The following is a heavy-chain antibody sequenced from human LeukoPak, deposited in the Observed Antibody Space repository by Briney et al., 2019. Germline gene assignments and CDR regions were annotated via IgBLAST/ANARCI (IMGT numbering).Heavy chain of an antibody. CDR1: GFTFSDYY. J-gene: IGHJ4*02. V-gene: IGHV3-11*04. CDR2: ISSSGSTI. CDR3: ARHPSSGWYYFDY. D-gene: IGHD6-19*01. Sequence: PGGSLRLSCAASGFTFSDYYMSWIRQAPGKGLEWVSYISSSGSTIYYADSVKGRFTISRDNAKNLLYLQMNSLRAEDAAVYYCARHPSSGWYYFDYWGQGTLVTVSS.